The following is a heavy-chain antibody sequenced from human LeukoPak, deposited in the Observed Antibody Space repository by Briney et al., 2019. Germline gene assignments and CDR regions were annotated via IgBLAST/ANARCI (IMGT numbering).Heavy chain of an antibody. Sequence: GGSLRLSCAASGFTFSSYAMSWVRQAPGKGLEWVSAISGSGGSTYYADSVKGRFTISRDNAKNSLYLQMNSLRAEDTAVYYCARAGGNYDFWSGYHDQPYYFDYWGQGTLVTVSS. D-gene: IGHD3-3*01. J-gene: IGHJ4*02. V-gene: IGHV3-23*01. CDR2: ISGSGGST. CDR1: GFTFSSYA. CDR3: ARAGGNYDFWSGYHDQPYYFDY.